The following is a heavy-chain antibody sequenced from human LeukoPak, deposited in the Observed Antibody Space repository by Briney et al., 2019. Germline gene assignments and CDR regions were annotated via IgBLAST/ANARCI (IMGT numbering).Heavy chain of an antibody. D-gene: IGHD4-17*01. CDR2: ISSSSSYI. CDR3: ARDIEYGDYVPDY. CDR1: GFTFSSYA. Sequence: KSGGSLRLSCAASGFTFSSYAMSWVRQAPGKGLEWVSSISSSSSYIYYADSVKGRFTISRDNAKNSLYLQMNSLRAEDTAVYYCARDIEYGDYVPDYWGQGTLVTVSS. V-gene: IGHV3-21*01. J-gene: IGHJ4*02.